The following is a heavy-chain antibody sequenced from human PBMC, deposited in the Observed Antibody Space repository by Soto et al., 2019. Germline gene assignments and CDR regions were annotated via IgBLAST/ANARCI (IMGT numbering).Heavy chain of an antibody. J-gene: IGHJ4*02. Sequence: SETLSLTCTVSGGSISSYYWSWIRQPPGKGLEWIGYIYYSGSTNYNPSLKSRVTISVDTSKNQFSLKLSSVTAADTAVYYCARALNYGSGSYYNDYWGQGTLVTVSS. CDR3: ARALNYGSGSYYNDY. CDR1: GGSISSYY. D-gene: IGHD3-10*01. CDR2: IYYSGST. V-gene: IGHV4-59*08.